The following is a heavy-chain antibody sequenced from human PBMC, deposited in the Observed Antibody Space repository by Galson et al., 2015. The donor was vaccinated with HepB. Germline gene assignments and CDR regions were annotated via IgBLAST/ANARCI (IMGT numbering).Heavy chain of an antibody. V-gene: IGHV3-21*05. D-gene: IGHD4-17*01. J-gene: IGHJ5*02. CDR2: ISNDGAYT. CDR1: GFTFSTFT. CDR3: ARDRGDYGDGNWFDP. Sequence: SLRLSCAASGFTFSTFTMNWVRQAPGKGLEWISIISNDGAYTNYADSVKGRFTISRDNAKNSLFLQMNSLRAEDTAIYYCARDRGDYGDGNWFDPWGQGTLVSVSS.